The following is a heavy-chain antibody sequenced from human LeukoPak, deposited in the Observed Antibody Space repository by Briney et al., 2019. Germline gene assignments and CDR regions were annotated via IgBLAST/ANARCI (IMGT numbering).Heavy chain of an antibody. V-gene: IGHV4-59*01. CDR1: GASISSYY. J-gene: IGHJ4*02. CDR2: MYYSGST. CDR3: ARELKVGNTGYYFDY. D-gene: IGHD2/OR15-2a*01. Sequence: SGTLSLTCTVSGASISSYYWSWIRQPPGKGLEWIGYMYYSGSTNYNPSLKSRVTISVDTSKNQFSLKLNSVTAADTAVYFCARELKVGNTGYYFDYWGQGTLVTVSS.